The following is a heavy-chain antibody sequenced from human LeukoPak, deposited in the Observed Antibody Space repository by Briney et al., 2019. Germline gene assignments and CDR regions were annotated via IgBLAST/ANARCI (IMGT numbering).Heavy chain of an antibody. J-gene: IGHJ6*03. V-gene: IGHV4-34*01. CDR1: GESFSGYY. Sequence: SETLSLTCAGYGESFSGYYWSWIRQPPGKGLEWIGEINHRGTTNYNPSLKSGVTISVDTSKNQFSLKLSSVTAADTAVYYCARGRQHGLDGALGYCSGGSCYSGYYYYMDVWGKGTTVTVSS. D-gene: IGHD2-15*01. CDR2: INHRGTT. CDR3: ARGRQHGLDGALGYCSGGSCYSGYYYYMDV.